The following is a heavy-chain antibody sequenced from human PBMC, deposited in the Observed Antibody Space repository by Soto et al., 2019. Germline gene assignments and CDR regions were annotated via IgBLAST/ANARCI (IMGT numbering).Heavy chain of an antibody. Sequence: SETLSLTCTVSGGSISTSSYYWGWIRQPPGKGLEWIGSIYYSGSTYYNPSLKSRVTISVDTSRNQFSLKLSSVTAADTAVYYCARGSGTYYRETRSFDYWGQGTLVTVSS. CDR2: IYYSGST. D-gene: IGHD3-10*01. J-gene: IGHJ4*02. V-gene: IGHV4-39*01. CDR3: ARGSGTYYRETRSFDY. CDR1: GGSISTSSYY.